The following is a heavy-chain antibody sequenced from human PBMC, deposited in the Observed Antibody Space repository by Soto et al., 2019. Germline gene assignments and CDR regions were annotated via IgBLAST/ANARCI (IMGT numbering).Heavy chain of an antibody. CDR2: MNPNSGNT. Sequence: ASVKVSCKASGYTFTSYDINWVRQATGQGLEWMGWMNPNSGNTGYAQKFQGRVTMTRNTSISTAYMELSSLRSEDTAVYYCARGLVGNTAMVSWPFDDWGQGTLVTVSS. CDR3: ARGLVGNTAMVSWPFDD. V-gene: IGHV1-8*01. CDR1: GYTFTSYD. D-gene: IGHD5-18*01. J-gene: IGHJ4*02.